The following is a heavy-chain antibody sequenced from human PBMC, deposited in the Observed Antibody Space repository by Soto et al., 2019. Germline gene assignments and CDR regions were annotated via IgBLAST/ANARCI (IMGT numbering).Heavy chain of an antibody. V-gene: IGHV3-30*18. D-gene: IGHD5-18*01. CDR3: EKDLSSWGYSYIYGTDV. CDR2: ISYDGSNK. Sequence: PGGSLRLSCAASGFTFSSYGMHWVRQAPGKGLEWVAVISYDGSNKYYADSVKGRFTISRDNSKNTLYLQMNSLRAEDTAVYYCEKDLSSWGYSYIYGTDVWGQGTTVTVSS. J-gene: IGHJ6*02. CDR1: GFTFSSYG.